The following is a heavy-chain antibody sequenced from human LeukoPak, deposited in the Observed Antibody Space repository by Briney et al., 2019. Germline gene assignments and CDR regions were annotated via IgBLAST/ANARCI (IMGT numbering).Heavy chain of an antibody. CDR2: ISGSGDST. Sequence: PGGSLKLSCAASGITFSSYAMNWVRQASGKGLEWVSTISGSGDSTYYADSVKGRFIISRDNSKNTLYLQMNSLRAEDTAVYYCARDRGYSCGYWGQGTLVTVSS. V-gene: IGHV3-23*01. CDR3: ARDRGYSCGY. CDR1: GITFSSYA. D-gene: IGHD5-18*01. J-gene: IGHJ4*02.